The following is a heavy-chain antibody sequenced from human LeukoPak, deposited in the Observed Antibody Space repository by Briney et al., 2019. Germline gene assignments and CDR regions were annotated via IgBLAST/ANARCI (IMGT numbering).Heavy chain of an antibody. Sequence: ASVKVSCKASGYTFTTYGISWVRQAPGQGLEWMGWISTYNGNTKYAQNLQGRVTMTTDTSTSTAYMELRSLRSDDTAVYYCVRDPVWNDYRLYYYYMDVWGKGTTVTVSS. V-gene: IGHV1-18*01. CDR2: ISTYNGNT. CDR3: VRDPVWNDYRLYYYYMDV. J-gene: IGHJ6*03. D-gene: IGHD1-1*01. CDR1: GYTFTTYG.